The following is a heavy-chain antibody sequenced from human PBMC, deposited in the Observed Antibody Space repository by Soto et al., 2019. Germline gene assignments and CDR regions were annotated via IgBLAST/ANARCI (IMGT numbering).Heavy chain of an antibody. CDR1: GYTFTSYY. CDR3: ARGWEAVAGTDYFDY. J-gene: IGHJ4*02. D-gene: IGHD6-19*01. Sequence: GASVKVSCKASGYTFTSYYMHWVRQAPGQGLEWMGIINPSGGSTSYAQKFQGRVTMTRDTSTSTVYMELSSLRSEDTAVYYCARGWEAVAGTDYFDYWGQGTLVTVSS. CDR2: INPSGGST. V-gene: IGHV1-46*03.